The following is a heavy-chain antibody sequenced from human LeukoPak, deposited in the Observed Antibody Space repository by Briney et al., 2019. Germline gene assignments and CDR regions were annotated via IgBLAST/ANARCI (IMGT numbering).Heavy chain of an antibody. Sequence: GGSLRLSCAASGFTVSSSYVSWVRQAPGKGLEWVSLIYSGGSTYYAASVKGRFTISRDNSKNTLYLQMNSLRPEDTAVYYCAMLPVQLERRPTGGGRYFDYWGQGTLVTVSS. V-gene: IGHV3-53*01. CDR3: AMLPVQLERRPTGGGRYFDY. D-gene: IGHD1-1*01. J-gene: IGHJ4*02. CDR2: IYSGGST. CDR1: GFTVSSSY.